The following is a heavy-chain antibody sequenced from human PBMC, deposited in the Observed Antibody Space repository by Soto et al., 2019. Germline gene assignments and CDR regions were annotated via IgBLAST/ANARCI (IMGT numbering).Heavy chain of an antibody. D-gene: IGHD6-19*01. CDR2: INPSGGST. V-gene: IGHV1-46*01. Sequence: QVQLVQSGAEVKKPGASVKVSCKASGYTFTSYYMHWVRQAPGQGLEWMGIINPSGGSTSYAQKFQGRVTMTRDKSTSTVYMELSSLRSEDTAVYYCARDGYSSGWYGTYFDYWGQGTLVTVSS. CDR1: GYTFTSYY. CDR3: ARDGYSSGWYGTYFDY. J-gene: IGHJ4*02.